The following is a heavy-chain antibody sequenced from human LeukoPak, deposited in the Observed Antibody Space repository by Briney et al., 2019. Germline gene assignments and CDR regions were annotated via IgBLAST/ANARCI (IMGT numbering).Heavy chain of an antibody. Sequence: GGSLRLSCAASGFTFRSYAMTWVRQAPGKGLEWVSGISSSGGTTYYADSVKGRFTISRDNSNKTLYLQMNSLSAEDTAVYYCARDGSLYSSGWYFDYWGQGTLVTVSS. D-gene: IGHD6-19*01. V-gene: IGHV3-23*01. CDR2: ISSSGGTT. CDR1: GFTFRSYA. CDR3: ARDGSLYSSGWYFDY. J-gene: IGHJ4*02.